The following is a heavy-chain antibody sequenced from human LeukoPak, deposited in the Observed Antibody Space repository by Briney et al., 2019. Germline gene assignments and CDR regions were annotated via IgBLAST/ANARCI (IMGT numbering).Heavy chain of an antibody. CDR3: ARPPYSSSWDPGWFDP. J-gene: IGHJ5*02. D-gene: IGHD6-13*01. CDR1: GFTFSDYY. CDR2: ISSSSDYT. Sequence: GGSLRLSCAASGFTFSDYYMSWIRQAPGKGLEWVSYISSSSDYTNYADSVRGRFTISRDNAKNSLYLQMNSLRAEDTAVYYCARPPYSSSWDPGWFDPWGQGTLITVSS. V-gene: IGHV3-11*06.